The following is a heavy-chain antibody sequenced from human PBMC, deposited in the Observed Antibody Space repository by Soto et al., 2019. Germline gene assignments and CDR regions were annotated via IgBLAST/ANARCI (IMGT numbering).Heavy chain of an antibody. CDR2: ISGSGGST. CDR3: SKSLPVAAARYYYYYYGMDV. Sequence: PGGSLRLSCAASGFTFSSYAMSWVRQAPGKGLEWVSAISGSGGSTYYAESVKGRFTISRDNSKNTLYLQMNSLRAEDTAVYYCSKSLPVAAARYYYYYYGMDVWGQGTTVTVSS. D-gene: IGHD6-13*01. CDR1: GFTFSSYA. V-gene: IGHV3-23*01. J-gene: IGHJ6*02.